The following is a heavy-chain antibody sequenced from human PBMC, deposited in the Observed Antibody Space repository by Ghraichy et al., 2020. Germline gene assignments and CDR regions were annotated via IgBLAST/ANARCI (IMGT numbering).Heavy chain of an antibody. J-gene: IGHJ4*02. Sequence: GGSLRLSCAGSGFPFSSYAMSWVRQAPGKGLAWISTITGNSGSTHYEDSVKGRFTISRDNSKKTIYLQMNKLRAEDSAVYFCAKSREGGYKGKFYFDFWGQGTVVTVSS. CDR1: GFPFSSYA. D-gene: IGHD3-10*01. V-gene: IGHV3-23*01. CDR2: ITGNSGST. CDR3: AKSREGGYKGKFYFDF.